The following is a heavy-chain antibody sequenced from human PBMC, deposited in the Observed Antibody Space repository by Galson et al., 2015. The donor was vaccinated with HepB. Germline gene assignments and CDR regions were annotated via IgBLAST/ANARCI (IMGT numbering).Heavy chain of an antibody. CDR3: AKVRYGDYGAPH. Sequence: SLRLSCAASGFTFSGYAMNWVRQAPGKGLEWVSAISDSGGSTSYADSVKGRFTISRDNSKKMLYLQMNSLRVEDTAVYYCAKVRYGDYGAPHWGQGTLVTVSS. J-gene: IGHJ4*02. D-gene: IGHD4-17*01. CDR2: ISDSGGST. V-gene: IGHV3-23*01. CDR1: GFTFSGYA.